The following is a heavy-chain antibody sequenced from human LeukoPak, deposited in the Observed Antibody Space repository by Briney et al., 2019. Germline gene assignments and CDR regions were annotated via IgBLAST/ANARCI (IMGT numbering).Heavy chain of an antibody. CDR3: SRIKYGGNSGYHFDY. D-gene: IGHD4-23*01. Sequence: GGSLRLSCSASGFNFNYFAMSWVRQAPGKRLEWVSTIGDSGSGGSYADSVRGQFTISRDNSKNMVYLQMHSLRVDDSAVYYCSRIKYGGNSGYHFDYWGQGTLVTVSS. V-gene: IGHV3-23*01. CDR1: GFNFNYFA. CDR2: IGDSGSGG. J-gene: IGHJ4*02.